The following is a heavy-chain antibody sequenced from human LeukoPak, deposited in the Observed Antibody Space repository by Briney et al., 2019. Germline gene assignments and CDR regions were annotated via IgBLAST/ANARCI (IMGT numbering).Heavy chain of an antibody. V-gene: IGHV3-7*03. Sequence: GGSLRLSCSASGFTLRSFWMSWARQAPGKGLEWVGNIKQDGSEKYYVDSVKGRFTISRDNAKNSLYLQMNSLRVEDTAVYYCATHLRYSFNIWGQGTMVTVSS. J-gene: IGHJ3*02. CDR2: IKQDGSEK. CDR3: ATHLRYSFNI. D-gene: IGHD3-9*01. CDR1: GFTLRSFW.